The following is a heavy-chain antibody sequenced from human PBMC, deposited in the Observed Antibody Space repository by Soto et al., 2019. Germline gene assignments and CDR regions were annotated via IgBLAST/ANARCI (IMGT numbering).Heavy chain of an antibody. J-gene: IGHJ4*02. Sequence: EVQLLESGGGFVQPGESLRLSCAASGLTVTYYAMAWVRQTPGKGLEWVSSINDAGDVTYYTDSVKGRFTISRDYSKSALFLQMKSLRVEDTAVYYCARDYGTLLRKVRFWGQGILVAVSS. CDR1: GLTVTYYA. CDR3: ARDYGTLLRKVRF. V-gene: IGHV3-23*01. D-gene: IGHD4-17*01. CDR2: INDAGDVT.